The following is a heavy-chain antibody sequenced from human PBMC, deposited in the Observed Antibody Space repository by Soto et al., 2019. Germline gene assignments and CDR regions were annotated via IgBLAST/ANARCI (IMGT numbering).Heavy chain of an antibody. Sequence: VQLVQSGAEVKKPGASVKVSCKASGYTFTSYDINWVRQATGQGLEWMGWMNPNSGNTGYAQKFQGRVTMTRNTSISTAYMELSSLRSEDTAEYYCARWPDGYYYYGMDVWGQGTTVTVSS. CDR2: MNPNSGNT. CDR1: GYTFTSYD. J-gene: IGHJ6*02. V-gene: IGHV1-8*01. CDR3: ARWPDGYYYYGMDV.